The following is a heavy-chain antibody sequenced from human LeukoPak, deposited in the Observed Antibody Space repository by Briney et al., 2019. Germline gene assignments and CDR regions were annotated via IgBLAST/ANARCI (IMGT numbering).Heavy chain of an antibody. D-gene: IGHD3-10*01. Sequence: AAVKVSCKASGYTFTGYYIHWVGQAPGQGLEGMGWINSNSGGTNYAQKFQGRVTMTSDPPISTAYMELSRLRSDDTAVYYCARGGVITMVRGVNNYWGQGTLVTVSS. CDR2: INSNSGGT. V-gene: IGHV1-2*02. CDR3: ARGGVITMVRGVNNY. CDR1: GYTFTGYY. J-gene: IGHJ4*02.